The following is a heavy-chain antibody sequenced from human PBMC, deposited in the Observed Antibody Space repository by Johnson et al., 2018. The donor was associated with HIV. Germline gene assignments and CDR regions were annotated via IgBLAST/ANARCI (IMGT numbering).Heavy chain of an antibody. Sequence: EVQLVESGGGVVQPGGSLRLSCAASGFTFSSYDMHWVRQATGKGLEWVSAIGTAGDTYYPGSVKGRFTISRENAKNSLYLQMNSLRAGDTAVYYCARCMITFGGVGGAFDMWGQGTMVTVSS. CDR3: ARCMITFGGVGGAFDM. CDR2: IGTAGDT. CDR1: GFTFSSYD. V-gene: IGHV3-13*01. D-gene: IGHD3-16*01. J-gene: IGHJ3*02.